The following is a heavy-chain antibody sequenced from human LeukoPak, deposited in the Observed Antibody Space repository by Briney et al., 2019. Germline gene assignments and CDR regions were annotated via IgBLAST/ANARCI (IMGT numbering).Heavy chain of an antibody. CDR3: ARADAVVAAMLSGYYYYGMDV. CDR1: GYTFTGYY. J-gene: IGHJ6*02. D-gene: IGHD2-15*01. Sequence: ASVNVSCKASGYTFTGYYMHWVRQAPGQGLEWMGWINPNSGGTNYAQKFQGRVTMTRDTSISTAYMELSRLRSDDTAVYYCARADAVVAAMLSGYYYYGMDVWGQGTTVTVSS. V-gene: IGHV1-2*02. CDR2: INPNSGGT.